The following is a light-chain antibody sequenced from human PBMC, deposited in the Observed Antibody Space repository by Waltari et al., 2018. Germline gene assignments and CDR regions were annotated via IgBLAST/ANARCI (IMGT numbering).Light chain of an antibody. Sequence: QSALSQPASVSGSPGQSLTITCTGASTDLASYNLVAWYQHHPTRAPKLIIYEATKRPSGISQRFSGAESGATASLRISGLQADDEADYYCCSYTGSSTSYGCGGGTKVTVL. CDR1: STDLASYNL. CDR2: EAT. V-gene: IGLV2-23*01. CDR3: CSYTGSSTSYG. J-gene: IGLJ1*01.